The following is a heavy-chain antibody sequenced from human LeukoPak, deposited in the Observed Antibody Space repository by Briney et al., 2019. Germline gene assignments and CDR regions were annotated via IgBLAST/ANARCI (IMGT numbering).Heavy chain of an antibody. D-gene: IGHD3-22*01. CDR1: GFTFSSYG. V-gene: IGHV3-33*01. Sequence: GGSLRLSCAASGFTFSSYGMHWVRQAPGKGLEWVAVIWYDGSNKYYADSVKGRFTISRDNSKNTLYLQMNSLRAEDTAVYYCARDSDYDSSGHANAFDIWAKGQWSPSLQ. J-gene: IGHJ3*02. CDR2: IWYDGSNK. CDR3: ARDSDYDSSGHANAFDI.